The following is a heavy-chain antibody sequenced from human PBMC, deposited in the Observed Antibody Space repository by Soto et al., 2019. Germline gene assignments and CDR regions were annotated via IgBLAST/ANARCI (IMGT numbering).Heavy chain of an antibody. CDR1: EFTFSSYS. D-gene: IGHD5-18*01. J-gene: IGHJ4*02. CDR2: ISGSGGST. Sequence: GGSLKLSCAASEFTFSSYSMTWVRQAPGGGLEWVSTISGSGGSTYYADSVKGRFTISRDNAKNSLYLQMNSLRAEDTAVYYCARDQPGYSYGYGLGYWGQGT. V-gene: IGHV3-23*01. CDR3: ARDQPGYSYGYGLGY.